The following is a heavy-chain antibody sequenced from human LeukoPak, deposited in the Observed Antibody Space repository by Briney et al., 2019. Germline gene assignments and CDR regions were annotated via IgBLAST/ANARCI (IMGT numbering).Heavy chain of an antibody. J-gene: IGHJ4*02. CDR2: INPNSGGT. D-gene: IGHD2-21*01. CDR3: ARGQELWVDY. CDR1: GYTFTAYY. V-gene: IGHV1-2*02. Sequence: ASVTVSCKASGYTFTAYYMHWVRQAPGQGLEWMGWINPNSGGTNYAQKFQGRVTMTRDTSISPAYMELSRLTSDDTAVYYCARGQELWVDYWGQGTLVTVSS.